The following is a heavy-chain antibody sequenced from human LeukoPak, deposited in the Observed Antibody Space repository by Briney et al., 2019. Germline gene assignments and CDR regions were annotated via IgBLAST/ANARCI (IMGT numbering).Heavy chain of an antibody. V-gene: IGHV3-66*01. J-gene: IGHJ3*02. D-gene: IGHD3-3*01. Sequence: GGSLRLSCAASGFTVSSNYMSWVRQAPGKGLEWVSVIYGGGSTYYADSVKGRFTISRDNSKNTLYLQMNSLRTEDTAVYYCARVTYYDFWSALDAFDIWGQGTMVTVSS. CDR1: GFTVSSNY. CDR3: ARVTYYDFWSALDAFDI. CDR2: IYGGGST.